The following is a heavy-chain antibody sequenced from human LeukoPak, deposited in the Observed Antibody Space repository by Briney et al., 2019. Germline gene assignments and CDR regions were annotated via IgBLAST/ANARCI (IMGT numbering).Heavy chain of an antibody. D-gene: IGHD2-2*01. CDR2: INYHGST. CDR1: GGSLISTTYY. Sequence: SETLSLTCTVSGGSLISTTYYWGWIRQPPGKGLEWIGSINYHGSTYYNPSLKSRGTISVDMTTNQLSLKLSPVTATDTAAYYCARVDIVVEPSTNFDCWDGGTLAAVSS. J-gene: IGHJ4*01. V-gene: IGHV4-39*01. CDR3: ARVDIVVEPSTNFDC.